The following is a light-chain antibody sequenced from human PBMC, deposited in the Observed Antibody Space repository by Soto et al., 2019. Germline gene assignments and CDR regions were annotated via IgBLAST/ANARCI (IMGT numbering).Light chain of an antibody. J-gene: IGKJ1*01. CDR2: QAS. CDR1: QNISGW. Sequence: DIQMTQSPSTLSASVGDSVTITCRASQNISGWLAWYQQKPGKALKFLINQASNVESGVQSRFSGRGSGIEGTLTIVSLQAADLSTYFCQQYDRYPWAFGPGTKVEI. V-gene: IGKV1-5*03. CDR3: QQYDRYPWA.